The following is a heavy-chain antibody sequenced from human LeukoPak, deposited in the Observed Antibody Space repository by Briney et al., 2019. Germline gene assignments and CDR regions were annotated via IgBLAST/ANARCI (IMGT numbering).Heavy chain of an antibody. D-gene: IGHD1-26*01. CDR3: AKGGSYGPLDY. CDR1: GFTFKSSA. CDR2: ISDSGGDT. J-gene: IGHJ4*02. Sequence: PGGSLRLSCAASGFTFKSSAMTWVRQAPGKGLEWVSAISDSGGDTIYTDSVKDRFIISRDNAKNTLYLQMNSLRAEDTAVYYCAKGGSYGPLDYWGQGTLVTVSS. V-gene: IGHV3-23*01.